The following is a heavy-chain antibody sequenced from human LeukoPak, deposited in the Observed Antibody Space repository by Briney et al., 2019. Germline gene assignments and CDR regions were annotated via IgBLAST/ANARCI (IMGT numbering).Heavy chain of an antibody. J-gene: IGHJ4*02. CDR2: IYYSGST. V-gene: IGHV4-34*01. CDR3: ARDYGGAAL. CDR1: GGSFSGYY. Sequence: PSETLSLTCAVYGGSFSGYYWSWIRQPPGKGLEWIGSIYYSGSTYYNPSLKSRVTISVDTSKNQFSLKLSSVTAADTAVYYCARDYGGAALWGQGTLVTVSS. D-gene: IGHD3-16*01.